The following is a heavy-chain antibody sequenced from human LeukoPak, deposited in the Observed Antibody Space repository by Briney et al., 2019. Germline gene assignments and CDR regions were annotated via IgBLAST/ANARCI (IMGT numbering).Heavy chain of an antibody. CDR1: GYSFNDKY. V-gene: IGHV1-2*02. CDR2: INPNSGGT. D-gene: IGHD1-14*01. CDR3: VTAGTRTWFDP. Sequence: ASVKVSCKASGYSFNDKYLHWVRQAPGQGLEWMGSINPNSGGTNYAQKFQGRVTMTTDTSMSTAYMALSRLPSDDTPVHYCVTAGTRTWFDPWGQGTLVTVSS. J-gene: IGHJ5*02.